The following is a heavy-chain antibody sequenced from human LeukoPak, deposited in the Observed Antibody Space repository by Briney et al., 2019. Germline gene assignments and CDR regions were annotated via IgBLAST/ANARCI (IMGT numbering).Heavy chain of an antibody. Sequence: SQTLSLTCTVSGGSIGSGDYYWSWIRQPPGKGLEWIGYIYYSGSTYYNPSLKSRVTISVDTSKNQFSLKLSSVTAADTAVYYCARDGYSSGWPGNAFDIWGQGTMVTVSS. CDR1: GGSIGSGDYY. CDR2: IYYSGST. V-gene: IGHV4-30-4*08. D-gene: IGHD6-19*01. J-gene: IGHJ3*02. CDR3: ARDGYSSGWPGNAFDI.